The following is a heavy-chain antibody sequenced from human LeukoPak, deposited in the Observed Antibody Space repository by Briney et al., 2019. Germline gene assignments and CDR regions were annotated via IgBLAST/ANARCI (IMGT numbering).Heavy chain of an antibody. CDR3: ARGSYGYSYGHGLDY. D-gene: IGHD5-18*01. CDR1: GGSISSYY. V-gene: IGHV4-59*01. CDR2: IYYSGST. Sequence: SETLSLTCTVSGGSISSYYWSWIRQPPGKGLEWIGYIYYSGSTNYNPSLKSRATISVDTSKNQFSLKLSSVTAADTAVYYCARGSYGYSYGHGLDYWGQGTLVTVSS. J-gene: IGHJ4*02.